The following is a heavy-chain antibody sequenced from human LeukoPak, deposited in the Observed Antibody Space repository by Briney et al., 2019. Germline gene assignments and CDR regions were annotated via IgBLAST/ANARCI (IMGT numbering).Heavy chain of an antibody. J-gene: IGHJ5*02. V-gene: IGHV1-8*03. CDR1: GYTFTSYY. Sequence: ASVKVSCKASGYTFTSYYMHWVRQAPGQGLEWMGWMNPNSGNTGYAQKFQGRVTITRNTSISTAYMELSSLRSEDTAVYYCARGDRYYHGSGSYFLMGVDWFDPWGQGTLVTVSS. D-gene: IGHD3-10*01. CDR2: MNPNSGNT. CDR3: ARGDRYYHGSGSYFLMGVDWFDP.